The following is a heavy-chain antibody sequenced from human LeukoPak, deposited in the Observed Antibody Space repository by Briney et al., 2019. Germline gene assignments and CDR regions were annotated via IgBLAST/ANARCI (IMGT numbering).Heavy chain of an antibody. CDR2: IYYSGST. Sequence: SETLSPTCTVSGCSISISSYYWGWIRQPPGRGLEWIGSIYYSGSTYYTPSLKSRVTISVDTSKNQFTLKLSCVTAADTAVYYCARGGIAVPAALGLDYWGQGTLVTVSS. CDR1: GCSISISSYY. V-gene: IGHV4-39*06. D-gene: IGHD2-2*01. CDR3: ARGGIAVPAALGLDY. J-gene: IGHJ4*02.